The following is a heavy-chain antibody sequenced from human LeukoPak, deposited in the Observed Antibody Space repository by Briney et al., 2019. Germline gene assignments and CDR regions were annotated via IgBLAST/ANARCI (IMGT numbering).Heavy chain of an antibody. CDR3: ARHHAPYGSGIYYNPTYYHYGMDV. V-gene: IGHV4-59*08. Sequence: SETLSLTCTVSGGSISSYYWSWIRQPPGKGLEWIGYVYYSGSTNYNPSLKSRVTISVDTSKNQFSLKLSSVTAADTAVYYCARHHAPYGSGIYYNPTYYHYGMDVWGQGTTVTVSS. D-gene: IGHD3-10*01. CDR1: GGSISSYY. CDR2: VYYSGST. J-gene: IGHJ6*02.